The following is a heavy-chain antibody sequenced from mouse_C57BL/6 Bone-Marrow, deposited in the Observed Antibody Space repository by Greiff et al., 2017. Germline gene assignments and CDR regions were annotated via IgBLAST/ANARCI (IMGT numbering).Heavy chain of an antibody. Sequence: EVHLVESGGGLVKPGGSLKLSCAASGFTFSDYGMHWVRQAPEKGLEWVAYISSGSSTIYYADTVKGRFTISRDNAKHTLFLQMTSLRSEDTAMYYCARSVLYAMDYWGQGTSVTVSS. CDR3: ARSVLYAMDY. J-gene: IGHJ4*01. V-gene: IGHV5-17*01. CDR1: GFTFSDYG. CDR2: ISSGSSTI.